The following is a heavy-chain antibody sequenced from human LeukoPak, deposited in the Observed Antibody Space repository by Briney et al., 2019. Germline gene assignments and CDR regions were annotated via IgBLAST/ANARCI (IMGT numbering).Heavy chain of an antibody. V-gene: IGHV1-2*02. CDR2: INPNSGGT. D-gene: IGHD3-10*01. CDR1: GYTFTGYY. CDR3: ARLETTYYYGSGSYFGGDY. Sequence: ASVKVSCKASGYTFTGYYMHWVRQAPGQGLEWTGWINPNSGGTNYAQKFQGRVTMTRDTSISTAYMELSRLRSDDTAVYYCARLETTYYYGSGSYFGGDYWGQGTLVTVSS. J-gene: IGHJ4*02.